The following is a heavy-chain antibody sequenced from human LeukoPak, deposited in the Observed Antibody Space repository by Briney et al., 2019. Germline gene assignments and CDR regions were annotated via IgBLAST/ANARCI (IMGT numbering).Heavy chain of an antibody. D-gene: IGHD3-22*01. CDR3: ARILPYDNRNPHIDH. Sequence: ASVKVSCKPSRYTLNDFYVHSVRQAPEQGLEWMGRINPKIDDTICAQSVRGRVTMTRDTSITTAYLEQSILRSDDTAVYYCARILPYDNRNPHIDHWGQGTLITVSS. CDR2: INPKIDDT. J-gene: IGHJ4*02. CDR1: RYTLNDFY. V-gene: IGHV1-2*06.